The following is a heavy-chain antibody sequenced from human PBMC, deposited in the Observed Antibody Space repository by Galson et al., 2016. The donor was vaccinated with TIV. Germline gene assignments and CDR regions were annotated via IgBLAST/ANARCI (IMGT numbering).Heavy chain of an antibody. J-gene: IGHJ4*02. Sequence: SVKVSCKAFGYMFTDYFIHWVRQAPGQGLEWMGWINPNTGGTDYAQKFQGRVTMTSDRSISTAYMEVNNLRSDDTAVYYCARVYGFDYCDSWGQGSPVTVSS. V-gene: IGHV1-2*02. D-gene: IGHD2/OR15-2a*01. CDR3: ARVYGFDYCDS. CDR1: GYMFTDYF. CDR2: INPNTGGT.